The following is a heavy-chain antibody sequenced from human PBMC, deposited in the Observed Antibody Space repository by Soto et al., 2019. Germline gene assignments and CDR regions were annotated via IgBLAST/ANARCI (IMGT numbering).Heavy chain of an antibody. CDR2: IIPILDIA. CDR3: ARDRGTTGTKGRCMDV. CDR1: GGTFNTYT. V-gene: IGHV1-69*08. J-gene: IGHJ6*02. Sequence: QVQLVQSGAEVKKPGSSVKVSCKASGGTFNTYTISWVRQAPGQVLEWMGRIIPILDIANYAQKLQGRVTITVDKYTSTAYMQLSSLITEDTAVHYCARDRGTTGTKGRCMDVWGQGTTVTVS. D-gene: IGHD1-1*01.